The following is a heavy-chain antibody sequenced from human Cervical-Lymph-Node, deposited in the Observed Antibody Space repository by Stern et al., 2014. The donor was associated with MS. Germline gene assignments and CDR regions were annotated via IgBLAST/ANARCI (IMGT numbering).Heavy chain of an antibody. V-gene: IGHV4-4*02. J-gene: IGHJ4*02. CDR2: IYHSGRT. Sequence: VQLQESGPGLVKPSGTLSLTCAVSGDSISSSNWWVWIRQPPGKGLEWIGEIYHSGRTTYNPSLKSRVTISVDKSKNQFSLKLSSVKAADTAVYYCARDGGYSDSSGYYFDYWGQGALVTVSS. CDR1: GDSISSSNW. CDR3: ARDGGYSDSSGYYFDY. D-gene: IGHD3-22*01.